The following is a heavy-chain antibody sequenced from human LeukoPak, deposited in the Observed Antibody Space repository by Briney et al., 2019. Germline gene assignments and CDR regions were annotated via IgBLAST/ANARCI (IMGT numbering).Heavy chain of an antibody. Sequence: GGSLRLSCAASGFTFSSYAMHWVRQAPDKGLEYVAVISNDGSYKYYGASVKGRFAISRDNSKNTLYMQMDSLRGEDTDVYSCTRKSGGSQRKMDDWFDPWGEGTQVIVSS. V-gene: IGHV3-30*09. CDR1: GFTFSSYA. CDR3: TRKSGGSQRKMDDWFDP. CDR2: ISNDGSYK. J-gene: IGHJ5*02. D-gene: IGHD3-10*01.